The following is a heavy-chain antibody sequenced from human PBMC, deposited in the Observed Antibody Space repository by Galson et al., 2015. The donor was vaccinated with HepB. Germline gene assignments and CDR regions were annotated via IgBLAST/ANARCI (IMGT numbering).Heavy chain of an antibody. D-gene: IGHD3-9*01. J-gene: IGHJ4*02. Sequence: SLRLSCAASGFTFNSYAMSWVRQAPGKGLEWASTISGSGGSTFYGDSVKGRLILSRDNSKKTLYLQMNSLRAGDTAVYYCARDRFRSYDFLTGGVTGYYFDYWGQGTLVTVSS. CDR2: ISGSGGST. CDR3: ARDRFRSYDFLTGGVTGYYFDY. CDR1: GFTFNSYA. V-gene: IGHV3-23*02.